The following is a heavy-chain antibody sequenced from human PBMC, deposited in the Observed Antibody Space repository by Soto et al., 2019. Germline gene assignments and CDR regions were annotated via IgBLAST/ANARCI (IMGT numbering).Heavy chain of an antibody. CDR2: IYYSGST. CDR3: ARSGYSYGPNPLLY. V-gene: IGHV4-59*08. CDR1: GGSISSYY. Sequence: SETLSLTCTVSGGSISSYYWSWIRQPPGKGLEWIGCIYYSGSTNYNPSLKSRVTISVDTSKNQFSLKLSSVTAADTAVYYCARSGYSYGPNPLLYWGQGTLVTVSS. D-gene: IGHD5-18*01. J-gene: IGHJ4*02.